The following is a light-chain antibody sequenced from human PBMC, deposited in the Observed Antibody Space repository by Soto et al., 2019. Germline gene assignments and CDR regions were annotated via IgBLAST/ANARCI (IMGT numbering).Light chain of an antibody. Sequence: ESVLTQSPGTLSFSPGERAALSCRASQTVSSTYLAWYQQRPGQAPRLLIFGTSNRATDIPDRFSGSGSGTDFTLTISRLEPEDFAVYFCQHYGSFGQGTKVDI. CDR3: QHYGS. CDR2: GTS. J-gene: IGKJ1*01. CDR1: QTVSSTY. V-gene: IGKV3-20*01.